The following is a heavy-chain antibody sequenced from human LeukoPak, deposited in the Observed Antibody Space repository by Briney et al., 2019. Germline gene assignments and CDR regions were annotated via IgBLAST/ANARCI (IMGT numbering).Heavy chain of an antibody. D-gene: IGHD4-17*01. J-gene: IGHJ4*02. CDR3: ARVNSDDYGDYEGYFNY. CDR1: GGTFSSYA. Sequence: SVKVSCKASGGTFSSYAISWVRQAPGQGLEWMGRIIPILGIANYAQKFQGRVTITADKSTSTAYMELSSLRSEDTAVYYCARVNSDDYGDYEGYFNYWGQGTLVTVSS. CDR2: IIPILGIA. V-gene: IGHV1-69*04.